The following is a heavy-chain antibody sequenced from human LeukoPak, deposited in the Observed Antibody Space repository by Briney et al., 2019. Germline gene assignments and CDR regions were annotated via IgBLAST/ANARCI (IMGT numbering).Heavy chain of an antibody. CDR2: IWYDGSNK. CDR1: GFTFSSYW. V-gene: IGHV3-33*08. CDR3: VRGSTVNYYFDF. J-gene: IGHJ4*02. Sequence: GGSLRLSCAASGFTFSSYWMSWVRQAPGKGLEWVAVIWYDGSNKYYADSVKGRFTFSRDNSKNTLYLHMNSLRAEDTAVYYCVRGSTVNYYFDFWGQGTLVTVSS. D-gene: IGHD4-17*01.